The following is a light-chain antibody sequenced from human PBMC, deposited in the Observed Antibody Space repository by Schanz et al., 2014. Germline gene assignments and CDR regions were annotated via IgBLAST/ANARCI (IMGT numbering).Light chain of an antibody. J-gene: IGKJ4*01. Sequence: EIVLTQSPGTLSLSPGERATLSCRASQTISSSFLAWYQQKPGQAPRLLIYGASSRATGIPDRFSGSESGTDFTLTISRLEPEDSAVYYCQHRSNWPLTFGGGTKVGIK. CDR1: QTISSSF. CDR2: GAS. CDR3: QHRSNWPLT. V-gene: IGKV3D-20*02.